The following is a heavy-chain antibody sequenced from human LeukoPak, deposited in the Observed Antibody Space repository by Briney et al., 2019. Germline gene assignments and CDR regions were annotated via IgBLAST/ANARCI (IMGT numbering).Heavy chain of an antibody. CDR2: INPSGGST. CDR1: GYTFTSYY. CDR3: ARDLDGRAVAGTNGLGFFDY. V-gene: IGHV1-46*03. D-gene: IGHD6-19*01. J-gene: IGHJ4*02. Sequence: ASVKVSCKASGYTFTSYYMHWVRQAPGQGLEWMGIINPSGGSTSYAQKFQGRVTMTRDTSTSTVYMELSSLRSEDTAVYYCARDLDGRAVAGTNGLGFFDYWGQGTLVTVSS.